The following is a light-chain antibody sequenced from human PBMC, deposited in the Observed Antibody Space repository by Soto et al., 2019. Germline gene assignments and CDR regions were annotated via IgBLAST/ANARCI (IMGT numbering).Light chain of an antibody. CDR3: HHRWRA. CDR2: DAS. CDR1: QSVGTY. Sequence: EIVLTQSPATLSLSPGEVVTLSCRASQSVGTYLAWYQQKPGQAPRLLIYDASHRATGMPSRFSASGSGTHFTLTISSLELEDFAVYYCHHRWRAFGPGTRVDFK. J-gene: IGKJ3*01. V-gene: IGKV3-11*01.